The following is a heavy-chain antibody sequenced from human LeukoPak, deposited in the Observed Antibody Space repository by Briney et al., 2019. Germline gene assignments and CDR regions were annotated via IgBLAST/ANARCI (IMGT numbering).Heavy chain of an antibody. J-gene: IGHJ5*02. V-gene: IGHV4-4*02. Sequence: SGTLSLTCAVSGGSISSSNWWSWVRQPPGKGLEWIGEIYHSGSTNYNPSLKSRVTISVDTSNNQFSLKLSSVTAADTAVYYCAREHFNYESSRSYGFWWFDPWGPGTLVTVSS. CDR3: AREHFNYESSRSYGFWWFDP. CDR1: GGSISSSNW. D-gene: IGHD3-22*01. CDR2: IYHSGST.